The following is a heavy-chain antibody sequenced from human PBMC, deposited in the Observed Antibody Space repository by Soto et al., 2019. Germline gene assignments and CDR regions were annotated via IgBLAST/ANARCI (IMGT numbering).Heavy chain of an antibody. Sequence: SETLSLTCTVSGGSISSYYWSWIRQPPGKGLEWIGYIYYSGSTNYNPSLKSRVTISVDTSKNQFSLKLSSVTAADTAVYYCAGTPYSGYDLDYWGQGTLVTVSS. D-gene: IGHD5-12*01. J-gene: IGHJ4*02. CDR1: GGSISSYY. CDR3: AGTPYSGYDLDY. V-gene: IGHV4-59*01. CDR2: IYYSGST.